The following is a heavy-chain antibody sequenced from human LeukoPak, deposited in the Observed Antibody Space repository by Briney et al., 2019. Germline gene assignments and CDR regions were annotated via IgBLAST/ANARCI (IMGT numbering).Heavy chain of an antibody. D-gene: IGHD2-2*02. CDR1: GDSISNYY. Sequence: SETLSLTCTVFGDSISNYYWSWVRQPPGKGLEWIGEINHSGSTNYNPSLKSRVTISVDTSKNQFSLKLSSVTAADTAVYYCARGATYIPLNSFDPWGQGTLVTVSS. J-gene: IGHJ5*02. V-gene: IGHV4-34*01. CDR3: ARGATYIPLNSFDP. CDR2: INHSGST.